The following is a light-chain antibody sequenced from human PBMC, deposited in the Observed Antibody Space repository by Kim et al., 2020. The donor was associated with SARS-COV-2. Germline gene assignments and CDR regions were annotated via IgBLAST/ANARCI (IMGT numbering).Light chain of an antibody. CDR1: ETVSTN. CDR3: HHYNNWPQT. V-gene: IGKV3-15*01. J-gene: IGKJ1*01. CDR2: GAS. Sequence: ETVMTQSPATLSVSPGERATLSCRASETVSTNLAWYQHRPGQPPRLLIYGASTRATGVPARFSGSGSGTEFTLTISSLQSEDFAVYYCHHYNNWPQTFGQGTKVDIK.